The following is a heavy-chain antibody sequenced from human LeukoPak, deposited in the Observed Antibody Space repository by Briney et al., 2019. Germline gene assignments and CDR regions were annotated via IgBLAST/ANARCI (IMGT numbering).Heavy chain of an antibody. D-gene: IGHD2-21*02. Sequence: SETLSLTCTVSGGSISSYYWSWIRQPSGKGLEWIGYIYYRGSTNYNPPLKSRVTISVDTSKSRFSLKLSSVTAADTAVYYCARRVVVTAISYNAFDIWGQGTMVTVSS. CDR3: ARRVVVTAISYNAFDI. J-gene: IGHJ3*02. V-gene: IGHV4-59*12. CDR2: IYYRGST. CDR1: GGSISSYY.